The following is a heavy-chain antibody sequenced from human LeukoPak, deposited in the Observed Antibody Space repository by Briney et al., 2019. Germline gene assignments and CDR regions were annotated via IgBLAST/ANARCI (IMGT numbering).Heavy chain of an antibody. CDR1: GFTFSSHG. D-gene: IGHD3-9*01. J-gene: IGHJ4*02. Sequence: GGSLRLSCAASGFTFSSHGMHWVRQAPGKGLEWVAVISFDRTNTFYTDSVKGRFTISRDNSKNTLYLQMDSLRAEDTAVYYCARDRLRSRYDILTGYYYWGQGTLVTVSS. CDR3: ARDRLRSRYDILTGYYY. CDR2: ISFDRTNT. V-gene: IGHV3-30*03.